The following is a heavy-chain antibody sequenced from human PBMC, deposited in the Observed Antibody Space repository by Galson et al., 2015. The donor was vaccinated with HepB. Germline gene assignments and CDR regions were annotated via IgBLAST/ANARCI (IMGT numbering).Heavy chain of an antibody. J-gene: IGHJ3*01. Sequence: SLRLSCAASGFTVSSNYMSWVRQAPGKGLEWVSVIYSGGSTYYADSVKGRFTISRDNSKNTLYLQMNSLRAEDTAVYYCARDRPAYYDFWSGIFDLWGQGTMVTVSS. CDR3: ARDRPAYYDFWSGIFDL. D-gene: IGHD3-3*01. V-gene: IGHV3-53*01. CDR2: IYSGGST. CDR1: GFTVSSNY.